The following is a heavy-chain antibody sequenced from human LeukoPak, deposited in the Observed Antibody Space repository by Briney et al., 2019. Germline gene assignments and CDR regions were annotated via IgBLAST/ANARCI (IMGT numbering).Heavy chain of an antibody. D-gene: IGHD5-18*01. J-gene: IGHJ4*02. V-gene: IGHV4-4*07. Sequence: SETLSLTCTVSGGSISSYYWSWIRQPAGKGLEWIGRIYTSGSTNYNPSLNSRVTMSVDTSKNQFSLNLTSVTAADTAVYYCARDGTAMGLDYWGQGTLVTVSS. CDR3: ARDGTAMGLDY. CDR2: IYTSGST. CDR1: GGSISSYY.